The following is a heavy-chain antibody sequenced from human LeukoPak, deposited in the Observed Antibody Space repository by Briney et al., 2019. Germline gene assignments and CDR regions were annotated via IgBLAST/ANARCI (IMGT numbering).Heavy chain of an antibody. Sequence: PSETLSLTCAVYGDSFSGYYWSWVRQPPGKGLEWIEEINHSGSTNYNPSLKSRVTISLDTSKNHFSLKLSSVTAADTAVYYCARTWLVRGWFDLWGQGTLVTVSS. CDR2: INHSGST. CDR3: ARTWLVRGWFDL. J-gene: IGHJ5*02. V-gene: IGHV4-34*01. CDR1: GDSFSGYY. D-gene: IGHD6-19*01.